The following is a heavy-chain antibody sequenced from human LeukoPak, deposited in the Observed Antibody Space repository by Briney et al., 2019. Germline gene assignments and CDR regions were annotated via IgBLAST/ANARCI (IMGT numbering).Heavy chain of an antibody. CDR1: GFTFSSYA. CDR2: ISGSGGST. J-gene: IGHJ4*02. Sequence: GGSLRLSCAASGFTFSSYAMSWVGQAPGKRLEWVSAISGSGGSTYYADSVKGRFTISRDNSKNTLYLQMNSLRAEDTAVYYCAKGRGTNTAMVYDYWGQGTLITVSS. D-gene: IGHD5-18*01. V-gene: IGHV3-23*01. CDR3: AKGRGTNTAMVYDY.